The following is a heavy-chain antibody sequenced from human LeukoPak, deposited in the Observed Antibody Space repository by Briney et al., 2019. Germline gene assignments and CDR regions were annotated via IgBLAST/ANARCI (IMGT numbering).Heavy chain of an antibody. Sequence: GGSLRLSCAASGFTFSSYGMHWVRQAPGKGLEWVAVISYDGSNKYYADSVKGRFTISRGNSKNTLYLQMNSLRAEDTAVYYCARVLQNYDTSNYYFYYYYMDVWGKGTTATVSS. CDR2: ISYDGSNK. D-gene: IGHD3-22*01. CDR3: ARVLQNYDTSNYYFYYYYMDV. CDR1: GFTFSSYG. J-gene: IGHJ6*03. V-gene: IGHV3-30*03.